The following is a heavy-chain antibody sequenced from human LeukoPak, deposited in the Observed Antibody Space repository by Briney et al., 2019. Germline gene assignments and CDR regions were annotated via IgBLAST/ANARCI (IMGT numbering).Heavy chain of an antibody. D-gene: IGHD5-12*01. CDR3: ATRVDIVATLDY. CDR1: GFTFSSYA. Sequence: TGGSLRLSCAASGFTFSSYAMSWVRQAPGKGLEWVSAISGSGGSTYYADSVKGRFTISRDNSKNTLYLQMNSLRAEDTAVYYCATRVDIVATLDYWGQGTLVTVSS. V-gene: IGHV3-23*01. J-gene: IGHJ4*02. CDR2: ISGSGGST.